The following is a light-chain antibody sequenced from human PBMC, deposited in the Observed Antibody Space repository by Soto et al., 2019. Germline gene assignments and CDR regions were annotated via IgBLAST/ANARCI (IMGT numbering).Light chain of an antibody. CDR2: GAS. CDR1: QSVSIY. V-gene: IGKV3-15*01. CDR3: QQYKNWPL. Sequence: EIVMTQSPATLSVSTGERATLSGRASQSVSIYLAWYQQKPGQAPRLLIYGASTRATGIPARFSGSGSGTEFTLTISSLQSEDFAVYYCQQYKNWPLFGQGTRLEIK. J-gene: IGKJ5*01.